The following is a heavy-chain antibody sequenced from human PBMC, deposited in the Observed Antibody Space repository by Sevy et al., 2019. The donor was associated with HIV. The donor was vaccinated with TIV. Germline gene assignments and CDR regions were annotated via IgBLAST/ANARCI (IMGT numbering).Heavy chain of an antibody. J-gene: IGHJ4*02. D-gene: IGHD2-15*01. Sequence: GGSLRLSCAASGFTFSSYSMNWVRQAPGKGLEWVSYISSSSSTIYYADSVKGRFTISRDNAKNSLYLQMNSLRAEDTAVYYCATSFPMAYCSGGSCYSRVYWGQGTLVTVSS. CDR2: ISSSSSTI. V-gene: IGHV3-48*01. CDR3: ATSFPMAYCSGGSCYSRVY. CDR1: GFTFSSYS.